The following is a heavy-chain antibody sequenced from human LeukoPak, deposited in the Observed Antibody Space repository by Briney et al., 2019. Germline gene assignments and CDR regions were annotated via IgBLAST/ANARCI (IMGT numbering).Heavy chain of an antibody. Sequence: GGSLRLSCAASGFTFSSYSMNWVRQAPGKGLEWVSSISSSSSYIYYADSVKGRFTISRDNAKNSLYLQMNSLRAEDTAVYYCARDDDYYDSSRYYWGSVDYWGQGTLVTVSS. D-gene: IGHD3-22*01. J-gene: IGHJ4*02. V-gene: IGHV3-21*01. CDR1: GFTFSSYS. CDR2: ISSSSSYI. CDR3: ARDDDYYDSSRYYWGSVDY.